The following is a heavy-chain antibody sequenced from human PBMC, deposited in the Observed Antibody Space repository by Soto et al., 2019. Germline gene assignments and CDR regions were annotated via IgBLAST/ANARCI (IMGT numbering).Heavy chain of an antibody. CDR3: ARDYVTMVRGVTNWPMDV. D-gene: IGHD3-10*01. CDR2: ISSSGSTI. V-gene: IGHV3-11*01. CDR1: GFTFSDYY. J-gene: IGHJ6*02. Sequence: PGGSLRLSCAASGFTFSDYYVSWIRQAPGKGLEWVSYISSSGSTIYYADSVKGRFTISRDNAKNSLYLQMNSLRAEDTAVYYCARDYVTMVRGVTNWPMDVWGQGTTVTVSS.